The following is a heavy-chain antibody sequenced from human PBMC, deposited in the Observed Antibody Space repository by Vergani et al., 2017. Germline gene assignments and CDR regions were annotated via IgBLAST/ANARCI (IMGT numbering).Heavy chain of an antibody. D-gene: IGHD6-19*01. CDR1: FDSIRNLY. CDR2: IHYSANT. CDR3: ASDTHSGQRADR. V-gene: IGHV4-59*11. J-gene: IGHJ5*02. Sequence: QVQLQESGPGLVKSSETLSITCSVSFDSIRNLYCNWIRQPPGKGLEWLGSIHYSANTNYNPSLKTRVTISVDTSKNQFSLTLTSVTAADTAVYYCASDTHSGQRADRWGQGSLVTVTS.